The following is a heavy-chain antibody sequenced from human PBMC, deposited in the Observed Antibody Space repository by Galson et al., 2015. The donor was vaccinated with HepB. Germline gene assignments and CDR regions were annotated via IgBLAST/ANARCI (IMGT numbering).Heavy chain of an antibody. CDR2: IIPILDIA. Sequence: SVKVSCKASGGTFSSYTISWVRQAPGQGLEWMGRIIPILDIANYAQKLQGRVTITADNSTSTAYMELSSLRSEDTAMYYCENRYCSSSSCHDYWGQGTLVTVSS. V-gene: IGHV1-69*02. J-gene: IGHJ4*02. D-gene: IGHD2-2*01. CDR3: ENRYCSSSSCHDY. CDR1: GGTFSSYT.